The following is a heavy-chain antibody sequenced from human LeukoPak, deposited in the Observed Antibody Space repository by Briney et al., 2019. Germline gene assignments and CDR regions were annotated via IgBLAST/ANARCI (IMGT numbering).Heavy chain of an antibody. J-gene: IGHJ4*02. Sequence: ASVKVSCKASGYTFTGYYMHWERQAPGQGLEWMGWINPNSGGTNYAQKFQGRVTMTRDTSISTAYMELSRLRPDDTAVYYCARGGSVETGEVYYFDYWGQGTLVTVSS. CDR2: INPNSGGT. D-gene: IGHD7-27*01. CDR1: GYTFTGYY. V-gene: IGHV1-2*02. CDR3: ARGGSVETGEVYYFDY.